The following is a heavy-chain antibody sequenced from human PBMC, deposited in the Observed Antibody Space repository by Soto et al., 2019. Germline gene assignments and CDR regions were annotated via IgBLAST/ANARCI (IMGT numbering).Heavy chain of an antibody. Sequence: PSQTLSLTCVISGYSVSSNSAAWNWIRQSPSRGLEWLGRTYYRSRWYNDYAVSVRSRITVNPDTSKNQFSLQLTSVTPEDTAVYYCAGTTSHQWYYMDVWGKGNPGHRLL. CDR3: AGTTSHQWYYMDV. CDR1: GYSVSSNSAA. V-gene: IGHV6-1*01. J-gene: IGHJ6*03. CDR2: TYYRSRWYN. D-gene: IGHD1-7*01.